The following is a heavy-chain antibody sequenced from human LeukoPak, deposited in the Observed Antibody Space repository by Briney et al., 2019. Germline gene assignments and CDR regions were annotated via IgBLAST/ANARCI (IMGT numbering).Heavy chain of an antibody. J-gene: IGHJ6*02. CDR3: ARGPDDIAGAGTAGYYYSGMDG. V-gene: IGHV4-59*08. D-gene: IGHD6-19*01. CDR1: GGSISSYY. Sequence: SETLSLTCTVSGGSISSYYWRWIRQPPGKGLEWIGYIYYSGSTNYNPSLKSRVTISVDTSKKHFSLKLSSVTAADTAVYYCARGPDDIAGAGTAGYYYSGMDGWGQGTTVTVSS. CDR2: IYYSGST.